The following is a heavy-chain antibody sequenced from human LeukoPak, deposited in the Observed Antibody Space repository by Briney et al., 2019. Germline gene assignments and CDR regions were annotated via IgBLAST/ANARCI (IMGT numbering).Heavy chain of an antibody. CDR2: ISYNGRNE. J-gene: IGHJ4*02. CDR1: GFTFSSYA. V-gene: IGHV3-30*14. CDR3: TRDAVAYSSVYGAGKYFDD. D-gene: IGHD5/OR15-5a*01. Sequence: PGGSLRLSCAASGFTFSSYAMSWVRQAPGKGLEWLTFISYNGRNEFYADSVKGRFTVSRDNSKSALYVQMNSLRPEDTAVYYCTRDAVAYSSVYGAGKYFDDWGQGTLVIVSS.